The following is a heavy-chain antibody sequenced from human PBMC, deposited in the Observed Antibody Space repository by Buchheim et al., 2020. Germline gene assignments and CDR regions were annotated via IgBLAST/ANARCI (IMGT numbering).Heavy chain of an antibody. D-gene: IGHD6-19*01. CDR2: ISYHGSNK. CDR3: AKDQAFVVAGTIPIAYYYYGIGV. V-gene: IGHV3-30*18. CDR1: GFTFSSYG. J-gene: IGHJ6*02. Sequence: QVQLVESGGGVVQPGRSLRLSCAASGFTFSSYGMHWVRQAPGKGLEWVAVISYHGSNKYYADSVKGRFTISRDNSKNTLYLQMNSLRAEDTAVYYCAKDQAFVVAGTIPIAYYYYGIGVWGQGTT.